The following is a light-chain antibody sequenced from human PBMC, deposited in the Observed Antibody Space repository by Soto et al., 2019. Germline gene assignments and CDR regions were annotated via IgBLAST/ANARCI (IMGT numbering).Light chain of an antibody. CDR3: SSYAGSSTWV. Sequence: QSVPTQPPSASGSPGQSATISCTGTSSDVGGYNYVSWYQQYPGKAPTLVIYEFSKRPSGVPGRFSGSKSGNTASLTVSGLQSEDEADHYCSSYAGSSTWVFGGGTKLTVL. CDR2: EFS. V-gene: IGLV2-8*01. CDR1: SSDVGGYNY. J-gene: IGLJ2*01.